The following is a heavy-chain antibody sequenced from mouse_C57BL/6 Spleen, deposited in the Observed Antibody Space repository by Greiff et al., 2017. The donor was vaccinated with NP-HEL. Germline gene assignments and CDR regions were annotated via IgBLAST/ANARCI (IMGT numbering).Heavy chain of an antibody. Sequence: QVQLKQSGAELVRPGSSVKLSCKASGYTFTSYWMHWVKQRPIQGLEWIGNIDPSDSETHYNQKFKDKATLTVDKSSSTAYMQLSSLTSEDSAVYYCARMGDYDDYWGQGTTLTVSS. V-gene: IGHV1-52*01. CDR2: IDPSDSET. J-gene: IGHJ2*01. CDR3: ARMGDYDDY. D-gene: IGHD2-4*01. CDR1: GYTFTSYW.